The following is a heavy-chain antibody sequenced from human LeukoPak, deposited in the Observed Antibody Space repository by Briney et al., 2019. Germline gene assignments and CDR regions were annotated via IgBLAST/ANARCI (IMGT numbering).Heavy chain of an antibody. CDR2: ISGSGGST. J-gene: IGHJ5*02. V-gene: IGHV3-23*01. CDR1: GFTFSSYA. D-gene: IGHD3-16*01. Sequence: GGSLRLSCAASGFTFSSYAMSWVRQAPGKGLEWVSAISGSGGSTYHADSVKGRFAISRDNSKNTLHLQMNSLRAEDTAVYYCASPGGVPTPDPWGQGTLVTVSS. CDR3: ASPGGVPTPDP.